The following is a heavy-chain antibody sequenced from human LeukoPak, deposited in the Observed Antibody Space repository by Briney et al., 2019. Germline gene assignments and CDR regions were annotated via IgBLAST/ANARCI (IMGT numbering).Heavy chain of an antibody. V-gene: IGHV4-59*01. CDR3: ARVPAAGTGPDY. D-gene: IGHD6-13*01. J-gene: IGHJ4*02. Sequence: SETLSLTCTVSGGSISRNYWNWIRQPPGKGLEWIGNIYYSETTNYNPSLKSRVTISLDTSKNLFSLRLTSVTAADTAVYYCARVPAAGTGPDYWGQGTLVTVSS. CDR2: IYYSETT. CDR1: GGSISRNY.